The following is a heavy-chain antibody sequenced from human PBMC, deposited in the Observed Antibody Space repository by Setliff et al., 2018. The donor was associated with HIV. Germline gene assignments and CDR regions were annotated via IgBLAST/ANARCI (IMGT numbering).Heavy chain of an antibody. V-gene: IGHV3-7*01. D-gene: IGHD3-10*01. Sequence: GGSLRLSCAVSGFNFKSAWMTWVRQAPGKGLEWVASVSPDGTEASSVGSMRGRFTVSRDNAKNSLSLQMNSLRVEDTAVYYCADSPSGFWGQGTLVTVSS. J-gene: IGHJ4*02. CDR1: GFNFKSAW. CDR3: ADSPSGF. CDR2: VSPDGTEA.